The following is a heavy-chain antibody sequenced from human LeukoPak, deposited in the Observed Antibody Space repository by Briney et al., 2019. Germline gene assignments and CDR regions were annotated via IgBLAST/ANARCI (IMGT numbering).Heavy chain of an antibody. V-gene: IGHV3-30-3*01. CDR2: ISYDGSNK. CDR3: ARESVVVITQYYFDY. D-gene: IGHD3-22*01. CDR1: GFTFSSYA. Sequence: GRSLRLSCAASGFTFSSYAMHWVRQAPGKGLEWVAVISYDGSNKYYADSVKGRFTISRDNSKNTLYLQMNSLRAENTAVYYCARESVVVITQYYFDYWGQGTLVTVSS. J-gene: IGHJ4*02.